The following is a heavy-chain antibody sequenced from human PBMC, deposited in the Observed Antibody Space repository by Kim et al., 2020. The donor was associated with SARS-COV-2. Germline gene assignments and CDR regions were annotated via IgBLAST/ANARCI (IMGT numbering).Heavy chain of an antibody. CDR2: ISYDGSNK. J-gene: IGHJ3*02. D-gene: IGHD5-18*01. Sequence: GGSLRLSCAASGFTFSSYGMHLVRQAPGKGLEWVAVISYDGSNKYYADSVKGRFTISRDNSKNTLYLQMNSLRAEDTAVYYCAKEIQSDAFDIWGQGTMV. CDR3: AKEIQSDAFDI. CDR1: GFTFSSYG. V-gene: IGHV3-30*18.